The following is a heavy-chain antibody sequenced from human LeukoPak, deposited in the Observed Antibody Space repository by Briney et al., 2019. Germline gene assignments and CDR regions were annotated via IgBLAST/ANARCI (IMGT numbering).Heavy chain of an antibody. Sequence: GASVKVSCKASGGTFSSYAISWVRQAPGQGLEWMGGIIPIFGTANYAQKFQGRVTITADEPTSTAYMELSSLRSEDTAVYYCARDAPWVDTAMVTGGHWFDPWGQGTLATVSS. CDR1: GGTFSSYA. J-gene: IGHJ5*02. CDR2: IIPIFGTA. V-gene: IGHV1-69*13. CDR3: ARDAPWVDTAMVTGGHWFDP. D-gene: IGHD5-18*01.